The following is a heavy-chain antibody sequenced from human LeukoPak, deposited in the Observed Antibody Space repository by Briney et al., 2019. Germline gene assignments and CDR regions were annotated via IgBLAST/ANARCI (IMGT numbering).Heavy chain of an antibody. J-gene: IGHJ5*02. Sequence: SETLSLTCTASGGSISSYYWSWIRQPPGKGLEWIGYIYYSGSTNYNPSLKSRVTISVDTSKNQFSLKLSSVTAADTAVYYCARDRGTWGKYCSSTSCYFSRFDPWGQGTLVTVSS. D-gene: IGHD2-2*01. V-gene: IGHV4-59*01. CDR1: GGSISSYY. CDR3: ARDRGTWGKYCSSTSCYFSRFDP. CDR2: IYYSGST.